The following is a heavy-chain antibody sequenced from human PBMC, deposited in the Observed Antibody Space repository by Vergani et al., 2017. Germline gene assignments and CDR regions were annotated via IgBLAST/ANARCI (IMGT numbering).Heavy chain of an antibody. CDR3: AREMYYYGSGSHKFDY. D-gene: IGHD3-10*01. CDR1: GGSISSYY. V-gene: IGHV4-4*07. CDR2: IYTSGST. Sequence: QVQLQESGPGLVKPSETLSLTCTVSGGSISSYYWSWIRQPAGKGLEWIGRIYTSGSTNYNPSLKSRVTMSGDTSKNQFSLKLSSVTAADTAVYYCAREMYYYGSGSHKFDYWGQGTLVTVSS. J-gene: IGHJ4*02.